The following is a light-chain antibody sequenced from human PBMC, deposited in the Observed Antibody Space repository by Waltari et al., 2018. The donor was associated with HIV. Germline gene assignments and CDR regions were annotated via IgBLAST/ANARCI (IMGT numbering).Light chain of an antibody. Sequence: SYELTQPPSVSVSPGQTASITCTGDNLGDKYACWYQQKPAQSPVLVIYQDSKRPSGIPERFSGSNSGNTATLTISGTQAMDEADYYCQAWDSSTVVFGGGTKLTVL. J-gene: IGLJ2*01. V-gene: IGLV3-1*01. CDR1: NLGDKY. CDR2: QDS. CDR3: QAWDSSTVV.